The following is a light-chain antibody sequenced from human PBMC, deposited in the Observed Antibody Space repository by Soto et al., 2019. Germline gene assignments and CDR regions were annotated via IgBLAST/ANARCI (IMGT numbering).Light chain of an antibody. Sequence: QSVLTQSASVSGSPGQSITISCTGTSSDIGTYNYVSWYQQHPGKAPKLMIYDVSNRPSGVSNRFSGSKSVNTASLTISGLQAEDEADYYCSSYTSSSTVIFGGGTQLTVL. V-gene: IGLV2-14*03. CDR1: SSDIGTYNY. J-gene: IGLJ2*01. CDR3: SSYTSSSTVI. CDR2: DVS.